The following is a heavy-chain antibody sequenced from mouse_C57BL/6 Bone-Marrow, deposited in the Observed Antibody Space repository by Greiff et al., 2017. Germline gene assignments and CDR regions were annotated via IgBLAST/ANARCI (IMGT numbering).Heavy chain of an antibody. CDR2: ISDGGSYT. J-gene: IGHJ4*01. CDR1: GFTFSSYA. D-gene: IGHD2-1*01. Sequence: DVQLQESGGGLVKPGGSLKLSCAASGFTFSSYAMSWVRQTPGQGLEWVANISDGGSYTYYPDNVKGRFTFSRDNAKTNLYLQMSHLTSEDTAMDYCASDSGNSAMDYWGQGTSATVTS. V-gene: IGHV5-4*01. CDR3: ASDSGNSAMDY.